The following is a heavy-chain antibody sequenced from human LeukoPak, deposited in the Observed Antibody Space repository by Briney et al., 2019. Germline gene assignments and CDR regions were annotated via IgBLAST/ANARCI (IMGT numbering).Heavy chain of an antibody. D-gene: IGHD1-1*01. CDR2: VYYSGST. CDR1: GASISSSDYY. CDR3: ARHGNWEPFDY. J-gene: IGHJ4*02. Sequence: SESLSLTCVLSGASISSSDYYWAWIRQPPGKGLEWIGTVYYSGSTYYNPSLKSRLTISVDTSNNSISLIVTSLTAADTAVYYCARHGNWEPFDYWGQGSLVTVSS. V-gene: IGHV4-39*01.